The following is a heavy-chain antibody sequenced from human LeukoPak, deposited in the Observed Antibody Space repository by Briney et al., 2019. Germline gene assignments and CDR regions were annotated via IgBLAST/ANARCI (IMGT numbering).Heavy chain of an antibody. V-gene: IGHV3-21*01. CDR3: ARAVELPFHSWFDP. CDR2: ISSSSRYI. D-gene: IGHD1-26*01. CDR1: GFTFSTYS. J-gene: IGHJ5*02. Sequence: PGGSLRLSCSASGFTFSTYSMNWVRQAPGKGLEWVSSISSSSRYIYYADSVKGRFTISRDNAKNSLYLQMNSLRAEDTAVYYCARAVELPFHSWFDPWGQGTLVTVSS.